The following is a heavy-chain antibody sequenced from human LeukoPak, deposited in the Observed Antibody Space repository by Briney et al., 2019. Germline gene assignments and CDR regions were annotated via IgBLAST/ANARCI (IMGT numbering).Heavy chain of an antibody. CDR3: ARLDDYYYDSSGYYL. CDR1: GGSFSGYY. V-gene: IGHV4-34*01. CDR2: INHSGST. D-gene: IGHD3-22*01. J-gene: IGHJ5*02. Sequence: SETLSLTCAVYGGSFSGYYWSWIRQPPGRGLEWIGEINHSGSTNYNPSLKSRVTISVDTSKNQFSLKLSSVTAADTAVYYCARLDDYYYDSSGYYLWGQGTLVTVSS.